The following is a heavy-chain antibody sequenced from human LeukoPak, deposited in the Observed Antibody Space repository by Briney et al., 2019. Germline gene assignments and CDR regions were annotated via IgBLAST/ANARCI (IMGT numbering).Heavy chain of an antibody. D-gene: IGHD6-19*01. CDR3: AKEQWLVFDY. CDR2: ISYDGTGK. J-gene: IGHJ4*02. V-gene: IGHV3-30*18. Sequence: GGSLRLSCAASGFTFSSIGMHWVRQAPGKGLEWVAVISYDGTGKYNADSVKGRFTISRDNAKNTLYPQMNSLRADDTAVYFCAKEQWLVFDYWGQGTLVTVSS. CDR1: GFTFSSIG.